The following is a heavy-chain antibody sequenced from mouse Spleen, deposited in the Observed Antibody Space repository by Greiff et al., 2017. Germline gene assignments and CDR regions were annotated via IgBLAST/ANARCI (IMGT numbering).Heavy chain of an antibody. Sequence: MLVESGGGLVQPGGSLKLSCAASGFTFSSYTMSWVRQTPEKRLEWVAYISNGGGSTYYPDTVKGRFTISRDNAKNTLYLQMSSLKSEDTAMYYCARHNYYGHQGYFDYWGQGTTLTVSS. D-gene: IGHD1-1*01. J-gene: IGHJ2*01. CDR1: GFTFSSYT. V-gene: IGHV5-12-2*01. CDR3: ARHNYYGHQGYFDY. CDR2: ISNGGGST.